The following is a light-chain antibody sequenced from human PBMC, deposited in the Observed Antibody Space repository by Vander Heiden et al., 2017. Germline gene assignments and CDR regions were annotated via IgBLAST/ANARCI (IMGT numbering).Light chain of an antibody. V-gene: IGKV1-33*01. CDR1: QDISNY. CDR2: DAS. J-gene: IGKJ5*01. Sequence: DIQTTQSPSSLSASVGDRVTITCQASQDISNYLNWYQQKPGKAPKLLIYDASNLETGVPSRFSGSGSGTDFTFTISSLQPEDIATYYCQQYYNLPLTFGQGTLMEIK. CDR3: QQYYNLPLT.